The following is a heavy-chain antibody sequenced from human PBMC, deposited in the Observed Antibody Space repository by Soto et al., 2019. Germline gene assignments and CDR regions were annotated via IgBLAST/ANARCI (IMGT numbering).Heavy chain of an antibody. CDR1: GFTFRSYG. CDR2: MSFDGSNK. J-gene: IGHJ6*02. D-gene: IGHD1-1*01. Sequence: QVQLVESVGGVVQPGRSLRLSCAASGFTFRSYGMHWVRQAPGKGLEWVALMSFDGSNKYYADSVRGRFTISSDNSKSRLYLQMDILRPEDTAVYYCAKEFGWELQLSHPYYNSGMDVWGQGTTVTVSS. CDR3: AKEFGWELQLSHPYYNSGMDV. V-gene: IGHV3-30*18.